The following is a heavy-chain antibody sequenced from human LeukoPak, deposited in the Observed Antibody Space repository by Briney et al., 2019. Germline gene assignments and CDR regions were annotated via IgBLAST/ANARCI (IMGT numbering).Heavy chain of an antibody. Sequence: SETLSLTCAVYGGPFSGYFWSWIRQPPGKGLEWIGEINHSGSTNYNPSLKSRVTISVDTSKNQFSLKLNSVTAADTGVYYCARGRACTSTSCYAPNYYYYYGMDVWGQGTTVTVSS. CDR3: ARGRACTSTSCYAPNYYYYYGMDV. V-gene: IGHV4-34*01. J-gene: IGHJ6*02. CDR2: INHSGST. CDR1: GGPFSGYF. D-gene: IGHD2-2*01.